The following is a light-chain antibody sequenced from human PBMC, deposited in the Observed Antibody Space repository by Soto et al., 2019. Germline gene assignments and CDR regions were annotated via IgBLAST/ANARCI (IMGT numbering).Light chain of an antibody. CDR3: QQYNNWPPART. J-gene: IGKJ1*01. CDR2: GAS. CDR1: QGVGSN. V-gene: IGKV3-15*01. Sequence: EIVMTQSPATLSVSPGERATLSCRASQGVGSNLAWYQQKPGQAPRLLIYGASTRATGIPARFSGSGSGTEFTLTISSLQSEDFAIYFCQQYNNWPPARTFGQGTKVEIK.